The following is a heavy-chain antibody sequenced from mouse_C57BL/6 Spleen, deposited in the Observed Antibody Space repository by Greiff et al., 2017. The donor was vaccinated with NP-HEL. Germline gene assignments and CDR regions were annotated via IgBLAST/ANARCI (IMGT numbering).Heavy chain of an antibody. D-gene: IGHD2-2*01. V-gene: IGHV1-81*01. J-gene: IGHJ2*01. CDR3: ARGLAPFDY. CDR1: GYTFTSYG. Sequence: VKLVESGAELARPGASVKLSCKASGYTFTSYGISWVKQRTGQGLEWIGEIYPRSGNTYYNEKFKGKATLTADKSSSTAYMELRSLTSEDSAVYFCARGLAPFDYWGQGTTLTVSS. CDR2: IYPRSGNT.